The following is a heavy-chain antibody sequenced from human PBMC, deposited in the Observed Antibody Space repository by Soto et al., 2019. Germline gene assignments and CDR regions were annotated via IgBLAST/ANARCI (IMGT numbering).Heavy chain of an antibody. Sequence: ASETLSLTCTVSGGSISSSSYYWGWIRQPPGKGLEWIGSIYYSGSTYYNPSLKSRVTISVDTSKNQFSLKLSSVTAADTAVYYCARRSILYSSSWSPFDYWGQGTTVTVSS. CDR2: IYYSGST. CDR3: ARRSILYSSSWSPFDY. CDR1: GGSISSSSYY. J-gene: IGHJ4*03. V-gene: IGHV4-39*01. D-gene: IGHD6-13*01.